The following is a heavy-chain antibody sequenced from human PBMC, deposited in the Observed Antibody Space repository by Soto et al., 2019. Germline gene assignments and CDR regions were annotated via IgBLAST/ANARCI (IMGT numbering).Heavy chain of an antibody. CDR2: IYYSGST. V-gene: IGHV4-59*01. CDR3: ARDNNWFDP. CDR1: GGSISSYY. Sequence: SETLCLTCTVAGGSISSYYWSWIRQPPGKGLEWIGYIYYSGSTNYNPSLKSRVTISVDTSKNQFSLKLSSVTAADTDVYYCARDNNWFDPWGQGTLVTVSS. J-gene: IGHJ5*02.